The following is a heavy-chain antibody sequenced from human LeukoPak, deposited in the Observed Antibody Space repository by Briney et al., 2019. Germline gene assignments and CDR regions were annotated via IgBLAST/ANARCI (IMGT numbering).Heavy chain of an antibody. Sequence: GGSLRLSCTASGFTFSNAWMSWVRQAPGKGLEWVGRIKSKTDGGTTDYAAPVKDRFTISRDDSKDTLFLQMNSLKIEDTAVYYCTTAPAAFDIWGQGTMVTVSS. V-gene: IGHV3-15*01. CDR1: GFTFSNAW. J-gene: IGHJ3*02. CDR3: TTAPAAFDI. CDR2: IKSKTDGGTT.